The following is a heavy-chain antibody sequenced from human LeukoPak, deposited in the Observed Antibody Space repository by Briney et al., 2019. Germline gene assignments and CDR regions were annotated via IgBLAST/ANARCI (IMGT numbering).Heavy chain of an antibody. CDR1: GFAFSSYD. CDR3: AKDTNPLYSSGWYAADY. Sequence: GGSLRLSCAASGFAFSSYDMHWVRQASGKGLEWVSGIGAFGDTYYAVAVRGRFTISRDNSKNSLYLQMNSLRTEDTALYYCAKDTNPLYSSGWYAADYWGQGTLVTVSS. D-gene: IGHD6-19*01. CDR2: IGAFGDT. J-gene: IGHJ4*02. V-gene: IGHV3-13*01.